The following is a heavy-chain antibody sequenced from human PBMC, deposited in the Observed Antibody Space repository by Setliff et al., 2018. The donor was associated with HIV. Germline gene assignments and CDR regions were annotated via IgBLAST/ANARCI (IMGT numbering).Heavy chain of an antibody. CDR2: ISGSGSTI. V-gene: IGHV3-48*03. CDR1: GFTFSTSE. Sequence: GSLRLSCAASGFTFSTSEMNWVRQAPGKGLEWVSYISGSGSTIYYADSVKGRFTISRDNAKNSLYLQMNSLRGEDTAVYYCAGYVDWYYMDVWGKGTTVTVSS. CDR3: AGYVDWYYMDV. J-gene: IGHJ6*03. D-gene: IGHD5-12*01.